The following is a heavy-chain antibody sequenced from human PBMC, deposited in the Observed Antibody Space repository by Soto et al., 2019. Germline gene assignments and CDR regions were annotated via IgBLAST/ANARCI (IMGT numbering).Heavy chain of an antibody. CDR3: ARALTQVYYYYGMDV. CDR1: GGTFISYA. Sequence: NAAGGTFISYAISWVRQAPGQGLEWMGGIIPIFGTANYAQKFQGSVTITADESTSTAYMELSSLRSEDTAVYYCARALTQVYYYYGMDVWGQGTTVTVSS. J-gene: IGHJ6*02. V-gene: IGHV1-69*01. D-gene: IGHD7-27*01. CDR2: IIPIFGTA.